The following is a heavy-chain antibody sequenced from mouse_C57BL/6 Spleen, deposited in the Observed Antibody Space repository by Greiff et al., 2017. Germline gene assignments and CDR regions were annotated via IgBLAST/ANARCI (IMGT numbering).Heavy chain of an antibody. Sequence: VQLQQSGAELMKPGASVKLSCKATGYTFTGYWIEWVKQRPGPGLEWIGEILPGSGSTNYNEKFKSKATLTVDTSSSTAYMQLSSLTSEDSAVYYCARSTYYDYEGFAYWGQGTLVTVSA. CDR3: ARSTYYDYEGFAY. CDR2: ILPGSGST. V-gene: IGHV1-9*01. CDR1: GYTFTGYW. D-gene: IGHD2-4*01. J-gene: IGHJ3*01.